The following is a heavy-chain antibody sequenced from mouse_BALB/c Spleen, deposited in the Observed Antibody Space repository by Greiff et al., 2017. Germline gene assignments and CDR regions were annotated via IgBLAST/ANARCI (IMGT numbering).Heavy chain of an antibody. CDR2: IYPGSGST. J-gene: IGHJ3*01. D-gene: IGHD1-1*01. CDR3: TRSGYYGSTAWFAY. CDR1: GYTFTSYW. V-gene: IGHV1S22*01. Sequence: LQQPGSELVRPGASVKLSCKASGYTFTSYWMTWVQQRHGQGLEWIGNIYPGSGSTKYDEKFKSKGTLTVDTSSSTAYMHLSSLTSEDSAVYYCTRSGYYGSTAWFAYWGQGTLVTVSA.